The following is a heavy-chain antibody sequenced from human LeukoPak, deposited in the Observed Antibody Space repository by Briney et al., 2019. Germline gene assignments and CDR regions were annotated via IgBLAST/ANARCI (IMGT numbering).Heavy chain of an antibody. D-gene: IGHD3-10*01. CDR3: ARGITMVRGELDY. V-gene: IGHV1-69*05. CDR2: IIPIFGTA. CDR1: GGTFSSYA. Sequence: ASVKVSCKASGGTFSSYAISWVRQAPGQGLEWMGRIIPIFGTANHAQKFQGRVTITTDESTSTAYMELSSLRSEDTAVYYCARGITMVRGELDYWGQGTLVTVSS. J-gene: IGHJ4*02.